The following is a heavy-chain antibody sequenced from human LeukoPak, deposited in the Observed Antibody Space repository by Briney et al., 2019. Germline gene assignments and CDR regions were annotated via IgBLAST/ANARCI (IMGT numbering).Heavy chain of an antibody. CDR2: IYYSGST. CDR1: GGSISSYY. CDR3: ARPNRLNYYGSGSSTWFDP. V-gene: IGHV4-59*12. D-gene: IGHD3-10*01. J-gene: IGHJ5*02. Sequence: SETLSLTCTVSGGSISSYYWSWIRQPPGKGLEWIGYIYYSGSTNYNPSLKSRVTISVDTSKNQFSLKLSSVTAADTAVYYCARPNRLNYYGSGSSTWFDPWGQGTLVTVSS.